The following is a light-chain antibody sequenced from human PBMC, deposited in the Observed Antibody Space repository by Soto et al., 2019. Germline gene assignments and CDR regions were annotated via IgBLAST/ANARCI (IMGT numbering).Light chain of an antibody. J-gene: IGKJ4*01. Sequence: EIVLTQSPGTLSLSPGETATLSYRASQTISNQLAWYRQKPGQAPRLLIYDASTRATGVPARISGSGFGTDFTLTISSLESEDFAVYYYQHRRNWPLTSGGGTKVDIK. CDR1: QTISNQ. CDR2: DAS. V-gene: IGKV3-11*01. CDR3: QHRRNWPLT.